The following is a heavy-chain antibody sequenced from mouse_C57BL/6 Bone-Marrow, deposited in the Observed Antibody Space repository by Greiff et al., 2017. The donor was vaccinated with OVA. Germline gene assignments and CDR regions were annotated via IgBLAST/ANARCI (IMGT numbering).Heavy chain of an antibody. V-gene: IGHV1-69*01. D-gene: IGHD2-5*01. CDR2: LDPSDSYT. CDR3: AREAYYSNFYAMDY. Sequence: VQLQQPGAELVMPGASVKLSCKASGYTFTRYWLHWLKQRPGPGLEWIGALDPSDSYTNSNQQFKGRSAWAVDKSSSTAYMQLSSLTSDDSAVYYCAREAYYSNFYAMDYWGQGTSVTVSS. J-gene: IGHJ4*01. CDR1: GYTFTRYW.